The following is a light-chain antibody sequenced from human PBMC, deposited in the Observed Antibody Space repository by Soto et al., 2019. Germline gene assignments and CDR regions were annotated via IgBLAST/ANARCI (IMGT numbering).Light chain of an antibody. J-gene: IGLJ1*01. Sequence: QSVLTQPASVSGSPGQSITISCTGTSSDVGSYNYVSWYQQHPGKAPKLMIYEVSDRPSGISSRFSGSKSGNTASLTISGLQTEDEADYYCISYTVSRSYVFGPGTKVTV. CDR1: SSDVGSYNY. CDR3: ISYTVSRSYV. CDR2: EVS. V-gene: IGLV2-14*01.